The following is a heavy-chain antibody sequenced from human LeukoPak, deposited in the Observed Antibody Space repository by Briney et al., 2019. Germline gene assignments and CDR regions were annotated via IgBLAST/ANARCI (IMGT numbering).Heavy chain of an antibody. D-gene: IGHD1-1*01. CDR3: ARVWVEGFDY. CDR1: SGSISSYY. Sequence: SETLSLTCSVSSGSISSYYWGWIRQPPGKGLEWIGSIYYSGSTYYNPSLKSRVTISVDTSKNQFSLKLSSVTAADTAVYYCARVWVEGFDYWGQGTLVTVSS. CDR2: IYYSGST. V-gene: IGHV4-39*07. J-gene: IGHJ4*02.